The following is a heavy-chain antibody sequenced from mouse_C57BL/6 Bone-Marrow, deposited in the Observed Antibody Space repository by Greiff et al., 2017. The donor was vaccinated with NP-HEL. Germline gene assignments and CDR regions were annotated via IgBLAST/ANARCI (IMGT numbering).Heavy chain of an antibody. CDR2: IYPGDGDT. Sequence: QVQLQQSGAELVKPGASVKISCKASGYAFSSYWMNWVKQRPGKGLEWIGQIYPGDGDTNYNGKFKGKATLTADKSYSTANMQLSSLTSEDSAVYFCARSGIYYYGSSPYYAMDYWGQGTSVTVSS. D-gene: IGHD1-1*01. CDR3: ARSGIYYYGSSPYYAMDY. CDR1: GYAFSSYW. J-gene: IGHJ4*01. V-gene: IGHV1-80*01.